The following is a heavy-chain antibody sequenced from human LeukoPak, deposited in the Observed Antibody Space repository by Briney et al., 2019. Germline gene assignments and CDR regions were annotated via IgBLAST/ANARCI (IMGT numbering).Heavy chain of an antibody. CDR3: ARAGRSKYFQH. D-gene: IGHD1-14*01. J-gene: IGHJ1*01. CDR2: INSDGSST. V-gene: IGHV3-74*01. CDR1: GFTFSSYW. Sequence: GGSLRLSCAASGFTFSSYWMHWVRQAPGKGLVWVSRINSDGSSTSYADSVKGRFTISRDNAKNTLYLQMHSLRAEDTAVYYCARAGRSKYFQHWGQGTLVTVSS.